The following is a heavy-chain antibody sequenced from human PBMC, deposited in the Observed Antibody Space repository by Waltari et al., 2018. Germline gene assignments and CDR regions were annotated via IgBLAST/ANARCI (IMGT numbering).Heavy chain of an antibody. CDR3: SRRAPTGAFEL. Sequence: QLQLQESGPGLVKPSDTLSLNCTVSSGSLTSRPYYWGWVRQPPGKGLEWIGSIFYSGNTYYKTSLKSRVTISFDTSNTQFSLKLTSVTAADTALYYCSRRAPTGAFELWGQGILVTVSS. D-gene: IGHD1-1*01. V-gene: IGHV4-39*01. J-gene: IGHJ4*02. CDR2: IFYSGNT. CDR1: SGSLTSRPYY.